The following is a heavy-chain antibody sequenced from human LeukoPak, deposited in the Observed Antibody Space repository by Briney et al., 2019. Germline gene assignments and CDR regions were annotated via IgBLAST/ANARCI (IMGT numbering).Heavy chain of an antibody. CDR3: ARDFGGYSYGYYMDV. V-gene: IGHV1-18*01. CDR2: ISTYHGNT. Sequence: EASVKVSCKASGYTFTSYGISWVRQAPGLGLEWMGWISTYHGNTNYAQKRQGRVTLTTDTSTRTAYMELRSLSSDDTAVYYCARDFGGYSYGYYMDVWGKGTTVTVSS. CDR1: GYTFTSYG. D-gene: IGHD5-18*01. J-gene: IGHJ6*03.